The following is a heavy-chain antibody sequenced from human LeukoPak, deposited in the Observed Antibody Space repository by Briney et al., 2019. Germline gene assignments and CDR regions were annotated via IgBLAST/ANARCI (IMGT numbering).Heavy chain of an antibody. V-gene: IGHV4-59*01. D-gene: IGHD3-3*01. J-gene: IGHJ5*02. CDR3: ARGSFGDTGFDP. Sequence: SETLSLTCTVSGGSISSYYWSWIRQPSGKGLEWIGYIYYSGSTNYNPSLKSRVTISVDTSKNQFSLKLSSVTAADTAVYYCARGSFGDTGFDPWGQGTLVTVSS. CDR2: IYYSGST. CDR1: GGSISSYY.